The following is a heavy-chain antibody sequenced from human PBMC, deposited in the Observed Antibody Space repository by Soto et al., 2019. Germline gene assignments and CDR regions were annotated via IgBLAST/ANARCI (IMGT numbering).Heavy chain of an antibody. Sequence: SETLSLTCIVSGGSISGYYWSWIRQPAGKELEWIGRIYSDGTTNYNPSLKGRGTMSVDTSKKQISLKLTSVTAADTAMYYCARDLGYRSGSFGSWGQGVLVTVSS. CDR3: ARDLGYRSGSFGS. J-gene: IGHJ5*02. V-gene: IGHV4-4*07. CDR2: IYSDGTT. CDR1: GGSISGYY. D-gene: IGHD5-18*01.